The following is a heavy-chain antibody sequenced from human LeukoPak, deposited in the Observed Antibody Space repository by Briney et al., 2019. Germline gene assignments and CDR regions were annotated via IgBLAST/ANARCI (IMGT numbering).Heavy chain of an antibody. Sequence: AGGSLRLSCVACGFSFSDYYMSWIRQAPGRGLEWISYISGSGSDLYYADSVKGRFTISRDNANNSLYPQTNSLRAEDTAVYYCARSIGYYYTMDVWGQGTTVTVSS. CDR3: ARSIGYYYTMDV. D-gene: IGHD3-22*01. J-gene: IGHJ6*02. V-gene: IGHV3-11*01. CDR2: ISGSGSDL. CDR1: GFSFSDYY.